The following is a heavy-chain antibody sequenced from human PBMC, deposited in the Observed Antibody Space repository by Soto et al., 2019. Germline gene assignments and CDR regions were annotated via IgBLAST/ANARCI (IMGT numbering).Heavy chain of an antibody. CDR1: GGTFNTYT. J-gene: IGHJ3*01. Sequence: QVHLIQSGAEVKKPGSSVKVSCKAAGGTFNTYTLIWVRQAPGHGLEWMGRIIPMLTVTNSAQKFQGRLTCTADKSTGTAFMELTSLRSDDTAGYYCSIGSWSAETFDVWGQGTMVTVSS. V-gene: IGHV1-69*02. CDR3: SIGSWSAETFDV. CDR2: IIPMLTVT. D-gene: IGHD2-2*01.